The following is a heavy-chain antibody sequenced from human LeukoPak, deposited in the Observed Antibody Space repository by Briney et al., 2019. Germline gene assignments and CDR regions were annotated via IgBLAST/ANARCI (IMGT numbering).Heavy chain of an antibody. CDR3: ATDKYYYGSGSYYAYGMDV. D-gene: IGHD3-10*01. V-gene: IGHV1-24*01. CDR2: FDPEDGET. Sequence: ASVKVSCKVSGYTLTELSMHWVRQAPGKGLEWMGGFDPEDGETIYAQKFQGRVTMTEDTSTDTAYMELSSLRSEDTAVYYCATDKYYYGSGSYYAYGMDVWGQGTTVTVSS. CDR1: GYTLTELS. J-gene: IGHJ6*02.